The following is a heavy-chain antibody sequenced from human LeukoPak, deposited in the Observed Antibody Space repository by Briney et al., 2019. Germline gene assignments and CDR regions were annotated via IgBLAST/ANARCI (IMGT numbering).Heavy chain of an antibody. CDR3: ARGDEDYYDSSGYSNWFDP. J-gene: IGHJ5*02. D-gene: IGHD3-22*01. Sequence: ASVKVSCKASGYTFTRYYMHWVRQAPGQGLEWMGWINPNSGGTNYAQKFQGRVTMTRDTSISTAYMELSRLRSDDTAVYYCARGDEDYYDSSGYSNWFDPWGQGTLVTVSS. CDR2: INPNSGGT. V-gene: IGHV1-2*02. CDR1: GYTFTRYY.